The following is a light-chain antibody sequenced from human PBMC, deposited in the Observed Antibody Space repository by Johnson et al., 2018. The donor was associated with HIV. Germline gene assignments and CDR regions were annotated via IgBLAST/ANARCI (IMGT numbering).Light chain of an antibody. Sequence: QSVLTQPPSVSAAPGQKVTISCSGSSSNVGNNYVSWFQQLPGTAPKLLIYDNNERPSGIPDRFSGSKSGTSATLGITGLQTGDEADYYCGTWDSSLSALYGFGTGTKVTVL. CDR3: GTWDSSLSALYG. V-gene: IGLV1-51*01. J-gene: IGLJ1*01. CDR1: SSNVGNNY. CDR2: DNN.